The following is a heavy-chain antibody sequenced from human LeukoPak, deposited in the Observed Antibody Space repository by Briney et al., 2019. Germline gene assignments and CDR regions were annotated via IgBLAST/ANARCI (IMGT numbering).Heavy chain of an antibody. CDR1: GFTFSGSA. V-gene: IGHV3-73*01. Sequence: GGSLRLSCAASGFTFSGSAMHWVRQASGKGLEWVGRIRSKANSYATAYAASVKGRFTISRDDSKNTAYLQMNSLKTEDTAVYYCTRQGFVQAFYCGGDCYNNWYFGLWGRGTLVTVSS. CDR2: IRSKANSYAT. D-gene: IGHD2-21*02. J-gene: IGHJ2*01. CDR3: TRQGFVQAFYCGGDCYNNWYFGL.